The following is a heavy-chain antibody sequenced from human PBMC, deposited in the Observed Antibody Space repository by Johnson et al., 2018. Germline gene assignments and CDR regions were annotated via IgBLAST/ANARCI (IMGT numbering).Heavy chain of an antibody. CDR1: GFTFSSYA. CDR2: ISYDGSNK. D-gene: IGHD2-15*01. V-gene: IGHV3-30-3*01. CDR3: AGDFPPHCSGGSCYDTPFIYYYYMDV. Sequence: VQLVESGGGVVQPGRSLRLSCAASGFTFSSYAMHWVRQAPGKGLEWVAVISYDGSNKYYADSVKGRFPISRDNSKNTLYLQMNSLRAEDTAVYYRAGDFPPHCSGGSCYDTPFIYYYYMDVWGKGTTVTDSS. J-gene: IGHJ6*03.